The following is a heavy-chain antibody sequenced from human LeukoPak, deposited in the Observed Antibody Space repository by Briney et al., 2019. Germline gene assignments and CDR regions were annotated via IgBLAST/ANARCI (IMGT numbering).Heavy chain of an antibody. D-gene: IGHD4-11*01. CDR2: ISYDGSNK. Sequence: GGSLRLSCAASGFTFSSYAMHWVRQAPGKGLEWVAVISYDGSNKYYADSVKGRFTISRDNSKNTLYLQVNSLRAEDTAVYYCARSVTTFDYWGQGTLVTVSS. V-gene: IGHV3-30*04. CDR3: ARSVTTFDY. J-gene: IGHJ4*02. CDR1: GFTFSSYA.